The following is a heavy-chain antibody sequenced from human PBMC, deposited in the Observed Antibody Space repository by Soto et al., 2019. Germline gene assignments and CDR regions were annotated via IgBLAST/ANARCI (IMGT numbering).Heavy chain of an antibody. CDR1: GGSFSGYY. V-gene: IGHV4-34*01. D-gene: IGHD2-8*01. J-gene: IGHJ4*02. Sequence: PSETLSLTCAVYGGSFSGYYWSWIRQPPGKGLEWIGEINHSGSTNYNPSLKSRVIISVDTSKNQFSLKVSYVTAADTAVYYCARTSGYCINGVCYRYWGQGNQVTVSS. CDR2: INHSGST. CDR3: ARTSGYCINGVCYRY.